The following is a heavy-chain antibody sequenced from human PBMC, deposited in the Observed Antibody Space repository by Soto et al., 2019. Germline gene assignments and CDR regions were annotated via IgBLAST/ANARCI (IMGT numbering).Heavy chain of an antibody. Sequence: QITLKESGPTLVKPTQTLTLTCTFSGFSLTTSGVSVGWIRQPPGKALEWLALIYWDDDKRHSPSLKSRLTIXKDYSXXQVVLTMTNMDPVDTATYYCAHSRVDTTMVNPFDYWGQGALVTVSS. CDR2: IYWDDDK. V-gene: IGHV2-5*02. CDR1: GFSLTTSGVS. J-gene: IGHJ4*02. CDR3: AHSRVDTTMVNPFDY. D-gene: IGHD5-18*01.